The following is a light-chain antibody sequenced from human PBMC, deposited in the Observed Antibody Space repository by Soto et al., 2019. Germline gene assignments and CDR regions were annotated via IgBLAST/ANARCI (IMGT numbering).Light chain of an antibody. Sequence: DIVMTQTPLSSPVTLGQPASISCRSSQSLVHSDGNTYLSWLQQRAGQPPRTLIYKISNRFSGVPDRFNGSGAETDFTLKISRVEAEDVGVYYCMQATQFPYTFGQGTKLEIK. CDR1: QSLVHSDGNTY. CDR3: MQATQFPYT. V-gene: IGKV2-24*01. CDR2: KIS. J-gene: IGKJ2*01.